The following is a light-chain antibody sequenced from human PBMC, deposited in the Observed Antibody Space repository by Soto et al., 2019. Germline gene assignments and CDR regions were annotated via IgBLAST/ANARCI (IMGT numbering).Light chain of an antibody. Sequence: DIQMTQSPSSLSASVGDRVTITCRASQSISTYLNWYQQKSGKAPKLLIFAASTLESGVPSRFSGGGSGTDFTLTINSLQTEDSAIYYCQQYVTSSPRTFGQGTKVDIK. J-gene: IGKJ1*01. CDR1: QSISTY. CDR3: QQYVTSSPRT. V-gene: IGKV1-39*01. CDR2: AAS.